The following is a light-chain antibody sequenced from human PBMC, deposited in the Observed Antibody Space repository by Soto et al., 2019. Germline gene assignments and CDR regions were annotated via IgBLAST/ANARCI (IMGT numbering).Light chain of an antibody. CDR2: GAS. Sequence: EIVMTPSPATLSVSPGERATLSCRASQSVSSNLAWYQQKPGQAPRLLIYGASTRATGIPDRFSGGGSGTDFTLTISRLEPEDFAVYYCQQFSSYPLTFGGGTKVDI. V-gene: IGKV3-15*01. CDR1: QSVSSN. CDR3: QQFSSYPLT. J-gene: IGKJ4*01.